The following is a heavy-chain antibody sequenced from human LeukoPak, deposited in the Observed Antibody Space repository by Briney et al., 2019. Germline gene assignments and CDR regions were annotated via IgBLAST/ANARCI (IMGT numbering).Heavy chain of an antibody. CDR1: GFTFARYG. J-gene: IGHJ5*01. Sequence: GGSLRLSCAASGFTFARYGMTWVRQAPGKGLEWVSVSALTHGGYTTYYADSVKGRFTVSRDNSKSTLYLQMNSLRGDDTAVYYCAKVGEYYGSGSLNWFDSWGQGTLVTVSS. V-gene: IGHV3-23*01. CDR2: LTHGGYTT. D-gene: IGHD3-10*01. CDR3: AKVGEYYGSGSLNWFDS.